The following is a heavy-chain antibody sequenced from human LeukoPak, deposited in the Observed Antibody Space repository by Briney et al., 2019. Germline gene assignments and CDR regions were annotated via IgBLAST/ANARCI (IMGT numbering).Heavy chain of an antibody. CDR3: ARVRYYGRSGYYFFDY. V-gene: IGHV3-7*01. D-gene: IGHD3-22*01. Sequence: GGSLRLSCAASGFTFSDYWMSWVRQAPGKGLEWVANIKQDGSEKYYVDSVKGRFTISRDNAKNSLYLQMNSLRAEDTAVYYCARVRYYGRSGYYFFDYWGQGTLVTVSS. CDR1: GFTFSDYW. J-gene: IGHJ4*02. CDR2: IKQDGSEK.